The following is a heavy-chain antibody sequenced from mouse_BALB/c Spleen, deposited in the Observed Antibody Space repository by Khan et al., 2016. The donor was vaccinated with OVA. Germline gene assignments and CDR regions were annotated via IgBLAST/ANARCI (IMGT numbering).Heavy chain of an antibody. V-gene: IGHV1S81*02. D-gene: IGHD2-10*02. CDR1: GYTFSSYY. Sequence: VQLQESGAELVKPGASVRLSFKASGYTFSSYYMYWVKHRPGQGLEWIGGVNPSNGGTYFNEKFKTKATLTVDKPSLPAHMQLSSLTSEDSAVLYCTRSGYANPFAYWGQGTLVTVSA. CDR3: TRSGYANPFAY. CDR2: VNPSNGGT. J-gene: IGHJ3*01.